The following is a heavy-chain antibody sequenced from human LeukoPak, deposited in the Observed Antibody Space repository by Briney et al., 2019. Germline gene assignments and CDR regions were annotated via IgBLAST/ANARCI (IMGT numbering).Heavy chain of an antibody. V-gene: IGHV4-34*01. Sequence: SETLSLTCAVYGGSFSGYYWSWIRQPPGKGLEWIGEINHSGSTNYNPSLRGRVTISADTSKNQFSLKLTSVTAADTAVYYCARGLSAIVYWGQGTLVTVSS. CDR1: GGSFSGYY. CDR3: ARGLSAIVY. J-gene: IGHJ4*02. D-gene: IGHD2-15*01. CDR2: INHSGST.